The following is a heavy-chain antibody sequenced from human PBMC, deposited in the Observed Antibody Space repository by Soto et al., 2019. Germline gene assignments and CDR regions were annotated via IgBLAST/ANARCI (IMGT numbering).Heavy chain of an antibody. Sequence: GESLKISCQGSGYNFATHWIGWVRHKAGKGLEWMGIIFPGDAETRYSPSFQGHITISADKSISTAYLRWSSLKASDTGMYYCARTKTIAVAGTFSFDYWGQGTLVTVSS. CDR3: ARTKTIAVAGTFSFDY. V-gene: IGHV5-51*01. D-gene: IGHD6-19*01. CDR1: GYNFATHW. J-gene: IGHJ4*02. CDR2: IFPGDAET.